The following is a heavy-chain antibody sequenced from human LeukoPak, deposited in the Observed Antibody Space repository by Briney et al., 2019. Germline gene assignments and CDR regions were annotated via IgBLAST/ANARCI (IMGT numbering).Heavy chain of an antibody. CDR3: ARDLFYTYGMDV. Sequence: PSETLSLTCTVSGGSISSGGYYWSWIRQPPGKGLEWIGYIYHSGSTYYNPSLKSRVTISVDRSKNQFSLKLSSVTAADTAVYYCARDLFYTYGMDVWGQGTTVTVSS. J-gene: IGHJ6*02. CDR2: IYHSGST. D-gene: IGHD2/OR15-2a*01. CDR1: GGSISSGGYY. V-gene: IGHV4-30-2*01.